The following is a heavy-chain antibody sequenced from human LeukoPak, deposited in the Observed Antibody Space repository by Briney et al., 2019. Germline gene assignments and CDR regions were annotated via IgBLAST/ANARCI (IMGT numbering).Heavy chain of an antibody. J-gene: IGHJ4*02. D-gene: IGHD4-23*01. CDR1: GFTVSSNY. CDR3: ARGLISTVVFFDL. V-gene: IGHV3-53*01. Sequence: GGSLRLSCVVSGFTVSSNYMSWVRQAPERGLEWVAVIYSGGNIYYANSVKGRFTISRDDSMNTLYLQMDSLRAEDTAVYFCARGLISTVVFFDLWGQGTLVTVSS. CDR2: IYSGGNI.